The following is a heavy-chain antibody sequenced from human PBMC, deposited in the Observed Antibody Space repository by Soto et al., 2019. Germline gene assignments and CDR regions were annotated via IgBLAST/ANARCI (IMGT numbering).Heavy chain of an antibody. CDR1: GYTLTELS. V-gene: IGHV1-24*01. Sequence: VKASCKVSGYTLTELSMHWVRQAPGKGLEWMGGFDPEDGETIYAQKFQGRVTMTEDTSADTAYMELSSLRSEDTAVYYCASKAVAGDYFDYWGQGTLVTVSS. CDR2: FDPEDGET. D-gene: IGHD6-19*01. J-gene: IGHJ4*02. CDR3: ASKAVAGDYFDY.